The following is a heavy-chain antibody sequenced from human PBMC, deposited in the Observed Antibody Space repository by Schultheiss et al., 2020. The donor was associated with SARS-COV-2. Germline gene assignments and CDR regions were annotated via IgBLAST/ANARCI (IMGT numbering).Heavy chain of an antibody. D-gene: IGHD3-10*01. CDR2: ILDDGSQT. CDR1: GFIFRGYG. CDR3: TRGASTSYHGGPDY. V-gene: IGHV3-33*01. Sequence: GASLKISCAASGFIFRGYGMHWVRQAPGKGLEWVAVILDDGSQTYYSDSVKGRFTISRDNSKDTLYLQMNSLRADDTAVYYCTRGASTSYHGGPDYWGQGALVTVSS. J-gene: IGHJ4*01.